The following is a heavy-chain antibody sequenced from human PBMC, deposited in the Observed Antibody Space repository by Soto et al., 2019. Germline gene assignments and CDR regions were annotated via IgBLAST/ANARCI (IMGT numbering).Heavy chain of an antibody. D-gene: IGHD3-3*01. Sequence: QVQLVQSGAEVKKPGSSVKVSCKASGGTFSSYAISWVRQAPGQGLEWMGGIIPIFGTANYAQKLQGRVTITADESTSPAYIELSSLRYEDTAVYYCARGEPSVFYGFDYWGQGTLGTVSS. CDR3: ARGEPSVFYGFDY. V-gene: IGHV1-69*01. J-gene: IGHJ4*02. CDR2: IIPIFGTA. CDR1: GGTFSSYA.